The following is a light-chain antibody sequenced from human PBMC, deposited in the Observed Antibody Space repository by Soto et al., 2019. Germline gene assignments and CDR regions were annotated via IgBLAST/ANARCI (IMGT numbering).Light chain of an antibody. Sequence: EIMMTQSPVTLSVSPGERATLSCWASQNIGNNLAWYQQKPGQTPRLLIYYASTRATGIPARFSGSGSGTEFTLTISSLQSEDVALYCCQQYNDWPPITFGQGTRLEIK. CDR2: YAS. CDR3: QQYNDWPPIT. CDR1: QNIGNN. V-gene: IGKV3-15*01. J-gene: IGKJ5*01.